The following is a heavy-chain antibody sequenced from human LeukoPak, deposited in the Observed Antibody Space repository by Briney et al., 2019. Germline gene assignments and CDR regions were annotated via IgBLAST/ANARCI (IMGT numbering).Heavy chain of an antibody. V-gene: IGHV4-34*01. CDR1: YCSFSGYY. J-gene: IGHJ5*02. CDR3: ARGGGNYYFFSDRGRLDP. CDR2: VSHSGTT. D-gene: IGHD3-22*01. Sequence: SATLTLTCAAIYCSFSGYYWTWVSQSPGKGLEWLGTVSHSGTTNYNRSLKSRLTVSIDESKNHLSPTLTSVTAADTAVYFCARGGGNYYFFSDRGRLDPWGQGTLVTVSS.